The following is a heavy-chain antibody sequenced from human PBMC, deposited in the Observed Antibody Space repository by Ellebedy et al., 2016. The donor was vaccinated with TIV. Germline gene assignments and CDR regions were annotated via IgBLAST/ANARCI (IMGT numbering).Heavy chain of an antibody. Sequence: GESLKISCAASGFTFSSYAMSWVRQAPGKGLEWVSAISGSGGSTYYADSVKGRFTISRDNSKNTLYLQMNSLRAEDTAVYYCAKDQELRYFDWLFAAPATTSGHFDYWGQGTLVTVSS. CDR2: ISGSGGST. CDR3: AKDQELRYFDWLFAAPATTSGHFDY. J-gene: IGHJ4*02. V-gene: IGHV3-23*01. D-gene: IGHD3-9*01. CDR1: GFTFSSYA.